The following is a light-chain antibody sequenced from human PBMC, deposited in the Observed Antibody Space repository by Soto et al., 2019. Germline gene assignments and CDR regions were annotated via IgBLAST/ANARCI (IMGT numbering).Light chain of an antibody. CDR1: SSDIVYSF. V-gene: IGLV2-14*03. J-gene: IGLJ2*01. CDR3: SSYTSSTSLV. Sequence: QSALTQPASVSGSPGQSITISCTGSSSDIVYSFVSWYQQHPGKAPKLIIYGVINRPSGVSNRFSCSKSDNTASLTISGLQAEDEADYYCSSYTSSTSLVFGGGTKLTVL. CDR2: GVI.